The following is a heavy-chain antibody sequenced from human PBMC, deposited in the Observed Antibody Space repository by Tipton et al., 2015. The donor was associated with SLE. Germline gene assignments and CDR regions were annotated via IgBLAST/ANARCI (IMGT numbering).Heavy chain of an antibody. Sequence: TLSLTCNVSGGSISTDYWSWIRQSPGKGLEWIGDFYSGGSPNYNPSLKSRVTMSVDTSKNQFSLKVSSVTAADTAVYYCASGILTGYAAFDIWGPGTMVTVSS. CDR2: FYSGGSP. J-gene: IGHJ3*02. V-gene: IGHV4-4*07. CDR3: ASGILTGYAAFDI. D-gene: IGHD3-9*01. CDR1: GGSISTDY.